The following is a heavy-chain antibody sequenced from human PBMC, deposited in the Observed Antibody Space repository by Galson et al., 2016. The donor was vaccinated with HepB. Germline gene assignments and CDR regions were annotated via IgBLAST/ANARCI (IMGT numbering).Heavy chain of an antibody. V-gene: IGHV3-23*01. Sequence: SLRLSCAASGFTFSNYDMSSVRQAPGRGLEWVSGISGSGASTTYADSVKGRFTISRDNSKNTLYLHMNSLRADDTALYFCARSPPGGRAFGFDIWGQGTTVTVSS. D-gene: IGHD2-15*01. J-gene: IGHJ3*02. CDR2: ISGSGAST. CDR3: ARSPPGGRAFGFDI. CDR1: GFTFSNYD.